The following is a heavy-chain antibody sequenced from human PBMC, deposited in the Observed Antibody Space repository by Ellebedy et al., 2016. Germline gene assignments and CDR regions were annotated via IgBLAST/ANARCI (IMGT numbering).Heavy chain of an antibody. CDR3: ATEKEAFDI. J-gene: IGHJ3*02. CDR1: GGTVSSYG. V-gene: IGHV1-69*10. Sequence: ASVKVSCKASGGTVSSYGISWVRQAPGQGLEWMGGIIPILGIANYAQRFQGRVTITADKSTSTAYMELNSLRSDDTALYYCATEKEAFDIWGQGTLVTVSS. CDR2: IIPILGIA.